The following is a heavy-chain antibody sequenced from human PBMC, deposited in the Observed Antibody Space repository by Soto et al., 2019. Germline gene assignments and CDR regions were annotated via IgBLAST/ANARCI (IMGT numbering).Heavy chain of an antibody. CDR1: GFSLSTSGVG. CDR3: AHQEREWFTAMAEGFFDY. J-gene: IGHJ4*02. CDR2: IYWDDDK. V-gene: IGHV2-5*02. D-gene: IGHD5-18*01. Sequence: QITLKESGPTLVKPTQTLTLTCTFSGFSLSTSGVGVGWIRQPPGKALEWLALIYWDDDKRYSPSLKSRLTITKYTSENQVVLTMTNMDPVDTATYYGAHQEREWFTAMAEGFFDYWGQGTLVTVSS.